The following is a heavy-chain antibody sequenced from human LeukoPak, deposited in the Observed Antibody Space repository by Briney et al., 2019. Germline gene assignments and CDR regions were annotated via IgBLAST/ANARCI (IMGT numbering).Heavy chain of an antibody. CDR2: ISAYNGNT. CDR1: GYTFTSYG. D-gene: IGHD2-2*01. V-gene: IGHV1-18*01. J-gene: IGHJ6*03. CDR3: ARVGRIVVVPAASYYYYYMDV. Sequence: GASVKVSCKXSGYTFTSYGISWVRQAPGQGLEWMGWISAYNGNTNYAQKLQGRVTMTTDTSTSTAYMELRSLRSDDTAVYYCARVGRIVVVPAASYYYYYMDVWGKGTTVTVSS.